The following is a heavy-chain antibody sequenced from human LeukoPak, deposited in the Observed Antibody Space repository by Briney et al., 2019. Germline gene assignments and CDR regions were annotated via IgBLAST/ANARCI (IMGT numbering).Heavy chain of an antibody. CDR3: ARDPCSGGTCYYYMDV. V-gene: IGHV1-2*06. Sequence: ASVKVSCKASGYTFTGYYMHWVRQAPGQGLEWMGRINPNSGGTSYAQKFQDRVTMTRDTSISTAYMELSTLTSDDTAVYYCARDPCSGGTCYYYMDVWGKGTTVTASS. D-gene: IGHD2-15*01. J-gene: IGHJ6*03. CDR1: GYTFTGYY. CDR2: INPNSGGT.